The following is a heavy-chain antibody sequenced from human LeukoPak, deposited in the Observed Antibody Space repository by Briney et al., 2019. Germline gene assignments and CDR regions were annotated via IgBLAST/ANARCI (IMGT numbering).Heavy chain of an antibody. CDR1: GGSISSYY. V-gene: IGHV4-59*01. J-gene: IGHJ3*02. Sequence: SETLSLTCTVSGGSISSYYWGWIRQPPGKGLEWIGYIQKRGSTNYNPSLKSRVTISVDMSKNQFSLKLRSVTAADTAVYYCARDRPGIAVAGDAFDIWGRGTMVIVSS. D-gene: IGHD6-19*01. CDR2: IQKRGST. CDR3: ARDRPGIAVAGDAFDI.